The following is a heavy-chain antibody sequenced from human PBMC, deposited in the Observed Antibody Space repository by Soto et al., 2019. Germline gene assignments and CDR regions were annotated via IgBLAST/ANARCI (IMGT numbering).Heavy chain of an antibody. D-gene: IGHD6-13*01. J-gene: IGHJ4*02. V-gene: IGHV3-11*01. CDR1: GFTFSDYY. CDR3: ARRQQQLVPEYYFDY. CDR2: ISSSGSTI. Sequence: PGGSLRLSCAASGFTFSDYYMGWIRQAPGKGLEWVSYISSSGSTIYYADSVKGRFTISRDNAKNSLYLQMNSLRAEDTAVYYCARRQQQLVPEYYFDYWGQGTLVTVSS.